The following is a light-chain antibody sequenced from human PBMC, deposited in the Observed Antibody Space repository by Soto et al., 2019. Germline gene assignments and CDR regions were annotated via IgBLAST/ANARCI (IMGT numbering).Light chain of an antibody. CDR1: QSISTY. Sequence: DIQMTQSPASLSASVGERVTISCRASQSISTYLIWYRQKPGKAPELLIYAASSLQSGVPSRFSGSGSGTDFTLTISSLQPEDFSTYFCQQSYSSPYTFGQGTKLEIK. V-gene: IGKV1-39*01. CDR3: QQSYSSPYT. CDR2: AAS. J-gene: IGKJ2*01.